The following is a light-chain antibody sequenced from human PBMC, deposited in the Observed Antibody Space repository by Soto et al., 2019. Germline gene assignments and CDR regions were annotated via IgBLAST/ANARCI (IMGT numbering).Light chain of an antibody. CDR3: QQYGSSLLT. CDR1: QSVRSSY. Sequence: EIAMTQSPGTLSLSPGERATLSCRASQSVRSSYLAWYQQKPGQAPRLLIYGASSRATGIPDRFSGSGSGTDFTLTISRLEPEDFAVYYCQQYGSSLLTFGGGTKVDIK. J-gene: IGKJ4*01. V-gene: IGKV3-20*01. CDR2: GAS.